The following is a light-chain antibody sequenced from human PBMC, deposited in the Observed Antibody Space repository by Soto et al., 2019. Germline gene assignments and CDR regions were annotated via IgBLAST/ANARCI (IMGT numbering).Light chain of an antibody. J-gene: IGKJ4*01. CDR2: DTS. V-gene: IGKV3-15*01. Sequence: EVVMRQSPATLSVSPGNGATPSCMASQGIGDTFVWCHHKPGQTPRLLIYDTSTRATGVPAKFSGSRSWAEFTLTINSLQSEDFAVYYCQPYNNWPLTFGGGTKVDI. CDR3: QPYNNWPLT. CDR1: QGIGDT.